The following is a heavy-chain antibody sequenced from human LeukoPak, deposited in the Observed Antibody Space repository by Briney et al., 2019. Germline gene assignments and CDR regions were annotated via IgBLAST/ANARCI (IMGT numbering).Heavy chain of an antibody. Sequence: GGSVPLFCEASGFTFIAYAMTWFRQAPGQGLEWVSSIGSDNKPHYSESVKGRFAIYRDNSKSLLFIQLNSLRAEDTALYYCERDLHYNVGMDVWGQGTTVTVSS. D-gene: IGHD5-24*01. V-gene: IGHV3-69-1*01. CDR2: IGSDNKP. J-gene: IGHJ6*02. CDR3: ERDLHYNVGMDV. CDR1: GFTFIAYA.